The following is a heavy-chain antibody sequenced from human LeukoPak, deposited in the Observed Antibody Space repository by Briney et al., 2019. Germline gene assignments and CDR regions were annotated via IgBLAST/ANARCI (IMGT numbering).Heavy chain of an antibody. J-gene: IGHJ4*02. CDR3: ARAVVRQWLVQD. V-gene: IGHV1-2*02. D-gene: IGHD6-19*01. CDR1: GYTFTGYY. Sequence: GASVQVSRKGSGYTFTGYYMHGVGQPPAQGLEWVGWINPNSGGTNYAQKFQGRVTMTRDTSISTAYMELSRLRSDDTAVYYCARAVVRQWLVQDWGQGTLVTVSS. CDR2: INPNSGGT.